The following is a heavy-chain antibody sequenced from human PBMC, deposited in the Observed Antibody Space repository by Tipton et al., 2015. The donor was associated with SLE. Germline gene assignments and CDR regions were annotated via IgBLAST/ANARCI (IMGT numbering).Heavy chain of an antibody. V-gene: IGHV4-30-2*01. CDR1: GGSISSGFYNS. D-gene: IGHD5-18*01. CDR2: IYHTGST. CDR3: ASSFPSPLNSYGQGTFDY. J-gene: IGHJ4*02. Sequence: TLSLTCTVSGGSISSGFYNSWNWIRQHPGKGLEWMGYIYHTGSTYNNPSLKSRVTISVDRSKNQFSLKLSSVTAADTAVYYCASSFPSPLNSYGQGTFDYWGQGTLVTVSS.